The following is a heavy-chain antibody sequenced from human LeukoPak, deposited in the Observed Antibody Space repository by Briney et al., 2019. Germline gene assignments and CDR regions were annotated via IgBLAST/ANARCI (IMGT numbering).Heavy chain of an antibody. Sequence: PSETLSLTCAVYGGSFSGYYWSWIRQPPGKGLEWIGEIDHSGTTNYNPSLKSRVTISLDTSKNQFSLILSSVTAADTAVYYCAKSPYHSSDSWGQGTMVTVSS. J-gene: IGHJ3*01. CDR1: GGSFSGYY. CDR2: IDHSGTT. CDR3: AKSPYHSSDS. D-gene: IGHD3-22*01. V-gene: IGHV4-34*01.